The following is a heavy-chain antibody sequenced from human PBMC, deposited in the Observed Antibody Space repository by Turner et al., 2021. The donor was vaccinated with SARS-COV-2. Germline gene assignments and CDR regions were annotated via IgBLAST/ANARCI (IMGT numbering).Heavy chain of an antibody. CDR1: GHTFTSYD. J-gene: IGHJ5*02. CDR2: MNPNSGNT. D-gene: IGHD2-21*02. CDR3: ARAPQVTVWFDP. V-gene: IGHV1-8*01. Sequence: QVQLVQSGAEVKKPGASVNVSCKASGHTFTSYDINWVRPATGPGLEWMGWMNPNSGNTGYAQKFQGRVTMTRNTFKSTAYMELSSLRSEDTAIYYCARAPQVTVWFDPWGQGTLVTVSS.